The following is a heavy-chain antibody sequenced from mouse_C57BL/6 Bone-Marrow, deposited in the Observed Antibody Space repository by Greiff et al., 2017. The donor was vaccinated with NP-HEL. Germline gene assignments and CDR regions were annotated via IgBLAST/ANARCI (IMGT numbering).Heavy chain of an antibody. V-gene: IGHV1-69*01. D-gene: IGHD1-1*01. J-gene: IGHJ3*01. Sequence: QVHVKQPGAELVMPGASVKLSCKASGYTFTSYWMHWVKQRPGQGLEWIGEIDPSDSYTNYNQKFKGKSTLTVDKSSSTAYMQLSSLTSEDSAVYYCARNYYGSSYGSAYWGQGTLVTVSA. CDR3: ARNYYGSSYGSAY. CDR2: IDPSDSYT. CDR1: GYTFTSYW.